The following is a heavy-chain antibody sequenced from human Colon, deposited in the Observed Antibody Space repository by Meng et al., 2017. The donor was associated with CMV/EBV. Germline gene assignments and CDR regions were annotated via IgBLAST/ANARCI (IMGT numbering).Heavy chain of an antibody. CDR2: IIPIFGTA. CDR1: GGTFSSYA. CDR3: ARARYDSSGYYYAFDI. D-gene: IGHD3-22*01. J-gene: IGHJ3*02. Sequence: SVKVSCKAFGGTFSSYAISWVRQAPGQGLEWMGGIIPIFGTANYAQKFQGRVTITTDESTSTAYMELSSLRSEDTAVYYCARARYDSSGYYYAFDIWGQGTMVTVSS. V-gene: IGHV1-69*05.